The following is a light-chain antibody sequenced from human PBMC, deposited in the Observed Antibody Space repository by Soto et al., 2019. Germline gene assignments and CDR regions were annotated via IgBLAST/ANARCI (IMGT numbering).Light chain of an antibody. CDR1: QGIGKG. V-gene: IGKV1-39*01. J-gene: IGKJ1*01. CDR3: QESFFTLGT. Sequence: DIQMTQSPSSLSASVRDRVTITCRASQGIGKGLAWYQQKPGKAPKLLIYAASSLQSGVPSRFSGSGSGTEFTLTINNLQREDFATYYCQESFFTLGTFGRGTKVDIK. CDR2: AAS.